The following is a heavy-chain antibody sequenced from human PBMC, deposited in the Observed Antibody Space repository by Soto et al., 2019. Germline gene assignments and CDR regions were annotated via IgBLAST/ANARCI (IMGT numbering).Heavy chain of an antibody. V-gene: IGHV1-46*01. Sequence: ASVKVSCKASGYTFINYYIHWVRQAPGQGLEWMGIFNPTSGSTNYAQKFQGRVTLTMDTSTRTAYMELSSLRSEDTAVYYCAAHPKYYYDSSGYYFYDYWGQGTLVTVSS. J-gene: IGHJ4*02. CDR3: AAHPKYYYDSSGYYFYDY. CDR2: FNPTSGST. CDR1: GYTFINYY. D-gene: IGHD3-22*01.